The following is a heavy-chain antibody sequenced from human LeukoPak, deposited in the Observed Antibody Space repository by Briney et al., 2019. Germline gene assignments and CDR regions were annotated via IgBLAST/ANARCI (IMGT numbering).Heavy chain of an antibody. CDR2: ISGSGAT. CDR3: ARDPMYNGGNSGAFDF. J-gene: IGHJ3*01. CDR1: GFTFRDHF. D-gene: IGHD4-23*01. Sequence: GGSLRLSCAASGFTFRDHFMTWIRQAPGKGLEWISYISGSGATYYADSVKGRLTISRDNAQNSLWLQMNSLRAEDTAVYYCARDPMYNGGNSGAFDFWGQGTLVTVSS. V-gene: IGHV3-11*01.